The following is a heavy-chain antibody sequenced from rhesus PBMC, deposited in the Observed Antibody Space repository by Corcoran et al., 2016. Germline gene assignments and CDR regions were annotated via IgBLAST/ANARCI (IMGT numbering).Heavy chain of an antibody. Sequence: QVQLQESGPGLVKPSETLSLPCAVSGSSISSGYYWSWIRQPPGKGLEWIGYITYSGSTSYNPSLKSRVTISRDTSKNQFSLKLSSVTAADTAVYYCARGYGDHFSYWGQGVLVTVSS. CDR2: ITYSGST. CDR1: GSSISSGYY. V-gene: IGHV4-122*02. J-gene: IGHJ4*01. D-gene: IGHD6-25*01. CDR3: ARGYGDHFSY.